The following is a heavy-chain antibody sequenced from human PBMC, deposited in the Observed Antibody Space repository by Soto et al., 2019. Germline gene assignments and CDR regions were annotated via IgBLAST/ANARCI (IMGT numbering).Heavy chain of an antibody. Sequence: QVQLVQSGAEVKKPGASVKVSCKASGYTFTSYYMHWVRQAPGQGLEWMGIIIPSGGSSSCAQKFQGSVTMTRDTSTNTLSMELNSLKSEDTAVYYCGRGSLITMVVNYWGQGTLVTVSS. V-gene: IGHV1-46*01. D-gene: IGHD3-22*01. CDR1: GYTFTSYY. CDR2: IIPSGGSS. J-gene: IGHJ4*02. CDR3: GRGSLITMVVNY.